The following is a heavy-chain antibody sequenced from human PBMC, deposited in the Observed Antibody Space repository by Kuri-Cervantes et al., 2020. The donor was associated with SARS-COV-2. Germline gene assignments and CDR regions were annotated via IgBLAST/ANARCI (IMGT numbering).Heavy chain of an antibody. Sequence: GESLKISCAAPGFTFSSYSMNWVRQAPGKGLEWVSYISSSSSTIYYADSVKGRFTISRDNAKNSLYLQMNSLRAEDTAVYYCARVISGYCTNGVCPYYFDYWGQGTLVTVSS. J-gene: IGHJ4*02. CDR2: ISSSSSTI. CDR3: ARVISGYCTNGVCPYYFDY. CDR1: GFTFSSYS. V-gene: IGHV3-48*01. D-gene: IGHD2-8*01.